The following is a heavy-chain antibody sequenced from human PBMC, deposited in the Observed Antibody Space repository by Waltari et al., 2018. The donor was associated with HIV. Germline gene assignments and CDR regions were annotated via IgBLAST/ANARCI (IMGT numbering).Heavy chain of an antibody. D-gene: IGHD2-15*01. J-gene: IGHJ4*02. Sequence: LVQSGGGEVQEGGSLVLSCSGSGFDFRRFTLNWVRQTPRRGLEWGAALRRDTYEANYLASVRGRFIISRDNAKSSAYLEMSSLRVEDTATYYCVRDDPGYVAIDYWGQGSQVVVS. CDR3: VRDDPGYVAIDY. V-gene: IGHV3-7*03. CDR1: GFDFRRFT. CDR2: LRRDTYEA.